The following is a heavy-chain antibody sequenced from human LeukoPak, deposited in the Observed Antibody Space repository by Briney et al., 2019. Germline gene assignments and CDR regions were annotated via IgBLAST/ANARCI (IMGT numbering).Heavy chain of an antibody. Sequence: GESLKISCKGSGYSFTSYWIGWVRQMPGRGLEWMGSIYPGDSDTRYSRSFQGQVTISADKSISTAYVQWSSLQASDTAMYYCARRVLDYFEEWGQGTLVTVSS. CDR3: ARRVLDYFEE. CDR1: GYSFTSYW. D-gene: IGHD4/OR15-4a*01. CDR2: IYPGDSDT. J-gene: IGHJ4*02. V-gene: IGHV5-51*01.